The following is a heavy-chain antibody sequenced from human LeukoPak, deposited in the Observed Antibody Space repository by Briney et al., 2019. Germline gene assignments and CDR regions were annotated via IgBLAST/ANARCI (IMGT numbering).Heavy chain of an antibody. CDR2: IYYSGST. V-gene: IGHV4-59*01. Sequence: IPSETLSLTCTVSGGSISSYYWSWIRQPPGKGLEWIGYIYYSGSTNYNPSLKSRVTISVDTSKNQFSLKLSSVTAADTAVYYCARDRWVYYYDSSGYYGDAFDIWGQGTMVTVSS. J-gene: IGHJ3*02. CDR1: GGSISSYY. CDR3: ARDRWVYYYDSSGYYGDAFDI. D-gene: IGHD3-22*01.